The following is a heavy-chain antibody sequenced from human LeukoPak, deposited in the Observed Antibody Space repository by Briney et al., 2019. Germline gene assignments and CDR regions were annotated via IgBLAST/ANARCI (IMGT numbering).Heavy chain of an antibody. CDR2: ISSSSSYI. J-gene: IGHJ3*02. V-gene: IGHV3-21*01. Sequence: PGGSLRLSCAASGFTFSSYSMNWVRQAPGKGLEWVSSISSSSSYIYYADSVKGRFTISRDNAKNSLYLQMNSLRAEDTAMYYCARELGATDSDDAFDIWGQGTMVTVSS. CDR1: GFTFSSYS. CDR3: ARELGATDSDDAFDI. D-gene: IGHD1-26*01.